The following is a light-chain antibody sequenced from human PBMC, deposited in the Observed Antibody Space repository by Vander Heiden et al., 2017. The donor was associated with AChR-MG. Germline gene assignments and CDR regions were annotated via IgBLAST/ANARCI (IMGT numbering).Light chain of an antibody. J-gene: IGLJ3*02. CDR2: DVT. V-gene: IGLV2-14*03. Sequence: QSALPPPASGVGSPRPSITISCTGTSSDIETYNYVSWYQQHPGKPPKLVIFDVTNRPSGVSNRFSGSKSGNTASLTISGLQAEDEADYYCNSYTSSGTLVFGGGTKLTVL. CDR3: NSYTSSGTLV. CDR1: SSDIETYNY.